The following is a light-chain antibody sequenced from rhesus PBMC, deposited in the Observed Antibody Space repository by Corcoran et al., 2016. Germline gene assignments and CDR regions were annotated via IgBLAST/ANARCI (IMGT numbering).Light chain of an antibody. J-gene: IGKJ4*01. V-gene: IGKV1-66*01. CDR2: YTS. Sequence: DIQMTQSPSSLSASVGDRVTITCRASQVINDYLSWYQQNPGKAPNLLIYYTSNLGRGVPSRFSGGGYGTDYTLTISSLQPEDVATYYCQQYKNSPLTFGGGTKVEI. CDR3: QQYKNSPLT. CDR1: QVINDY.